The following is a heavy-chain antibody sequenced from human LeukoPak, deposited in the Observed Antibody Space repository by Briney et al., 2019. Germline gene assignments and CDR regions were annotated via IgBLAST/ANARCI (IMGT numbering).Heavy chain of an antibody. J-gene: IGHJ4*02. V-gene: IGHV3-64D*06. Sequence: GGSLRLSCSASGFTFSSYAMHWVRQAPGKGLEYVSAISSNGGSTYYADSVKGRFTISRDNSKNTLYLQMSSLRAEDTAVYYCAREGNSGYDYFDYWGQGTLVTVSS. CDR2: ISSNGGST. D-gene: IGHD5-12*01. CDR3: AREGNSGYDYFDY. CDR1: GFTFSSYA.